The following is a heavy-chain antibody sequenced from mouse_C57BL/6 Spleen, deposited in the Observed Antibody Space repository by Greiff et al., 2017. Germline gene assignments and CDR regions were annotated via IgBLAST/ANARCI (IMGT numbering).Heavy chain of an antibody. Sequence: EVQGVESGGGLVKPGGSLKLSCAASGFTFSSYAMSWVRQTPEKRLEWVATISDGGSYTYYPDNVKGRFTISRDNAKNNLYLQMSHLKSEDTAMYYCARDQAGTFAYWGQGTLVTVSA. CDR2: ISDGGSYT. D-gene: IGHD4-1*01. J-gene: IGHJ3*01. V-gene: IGHV5-4*01. CDR3: ARDQAGTFAY. CDR1: GFTFSSYA.